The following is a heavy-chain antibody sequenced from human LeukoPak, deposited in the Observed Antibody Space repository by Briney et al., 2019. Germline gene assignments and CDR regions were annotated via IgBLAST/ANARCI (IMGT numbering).Heavy chain of an antibody. D-gene: IGHD5-12*01. Sequence: PSETLSLTCAVYGGSFSGYYWSWIRQPPGKGLEWIGEINHSGSTNYNPSLKSRVTISVDTSKNQFSLKLSSVTAADTAVYYCARNKGYDNHLYYFDYWGQGTLVTVSS. J-gene: IGHJ4*02. CDR1: GGSFSGYY. CDR2: INHSGST. CDR3: ARNKGYDNHLYYFDY. V-gene: IGHV4-34*01.